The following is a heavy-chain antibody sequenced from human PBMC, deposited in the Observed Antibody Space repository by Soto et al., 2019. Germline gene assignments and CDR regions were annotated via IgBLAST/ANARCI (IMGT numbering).Heavy chain of an antibody. CDR3: TTWLTAYFDY. CDR2: SGDRRTGNT. Sequence: GGSLRLSCAASGFTFSSYTLNWVRRAPGKGLEWVATSGDRRTGNTHYSDSVRGRFTLSRDYSRNILFLQMDSLRADDTALYYCTTWLTAYFDYWGRGTQVTVSS. V-gene: IGHV3-23*01. CDR1: GFTFSSYT. D-gene: IGHD2-21*02. J-gene: IGHJ4*02.